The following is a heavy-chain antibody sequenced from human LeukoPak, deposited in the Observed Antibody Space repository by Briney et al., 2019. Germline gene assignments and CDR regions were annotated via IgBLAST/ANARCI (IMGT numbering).Heavy chain of an antibody. CDR3: ARQNGGYDLGPLDY. D-gene: IGHD5-12*01. CDR2: IYYSGST. J-gene: IGHJ4*02. CDR1: GGSISSYY. Sequence: SETLSLTCTVSGGSISSYYWSWIRQPPGEGLEWVGYIYYSGSTNYNPSLRSRVTISLDTSKNQFSLKLSSVAAADTAVYYCARQNGGYDLGPLDYWGQGTLVTVSS. V-gene: IGHV4-59*08.